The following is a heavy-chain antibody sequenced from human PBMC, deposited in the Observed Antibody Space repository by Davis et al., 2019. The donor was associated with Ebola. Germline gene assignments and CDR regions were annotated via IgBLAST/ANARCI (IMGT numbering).Heavy chain of an antibody. V-gene: IGHV3-23*01. CDR1: GFTFSHYA. CDR3: AKDRKQWLVPGFDY. D-gene: IGHD6-19*01. CDR2: ISGIGGST. J-gene: IGHJ4*02. Sequence: GESLKISCAASGFTFSHYAMSWVRQAPGKGLEWVSGISGIGGSTYYADSVKGRFTISRDNSKNTLYLQMNSLRAEDTAVYYCAKDRKQWLVPGFDYWGQGTLVTVSS.